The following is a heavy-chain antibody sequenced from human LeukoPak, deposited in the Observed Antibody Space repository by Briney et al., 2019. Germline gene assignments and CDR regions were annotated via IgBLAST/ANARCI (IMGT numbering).Heavy chain of an antibody. J-gene: IGHJ6*02. D-gene: IGHD4-17*01. CDR2: IKSDGRTT. V-gene: IGHV3-74*01. CDR1: GFTVSSYW. CDR3: ARDRMTTYGMAV. Sequence: GGSLRLSCAASGFTVSSYWMHWVRQAPGKGLVWVSRIKSDGRTTTYADSVKGRFTISRDNAKNTLYLQMNSLRVEDTAVYYCARDRMTTYGMAVWGQGTTVTVSS.